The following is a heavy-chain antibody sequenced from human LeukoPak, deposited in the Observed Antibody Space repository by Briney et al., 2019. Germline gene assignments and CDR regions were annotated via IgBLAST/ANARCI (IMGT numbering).Heavy chain of an antibody. CDR2: ISSSSSTI. V-gene: IGHV3-48*02. CDR3: ARAKSPYCGGDCRWFDP. D-gene: IGHD2-21*02. CDR1: GFTFSSYS. J-gene: IGHJ5*02. Sequence: GGSLRLSCAASGFTFSSYSMNWVRQAPGKGLEWVSYISSSSSTIYYADSVKGRFTISRDNAKNSLYLQMNSLRDEDTAVYYCARAKSPYCGGDCRWFDPWGQGTLVTVSS.